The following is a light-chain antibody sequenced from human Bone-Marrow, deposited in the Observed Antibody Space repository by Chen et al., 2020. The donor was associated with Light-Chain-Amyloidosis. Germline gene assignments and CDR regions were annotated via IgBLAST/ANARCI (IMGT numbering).Light chain of an antibody. CDR1: DLPAKY. Sequence: SSGLTQPPSVSVSPGQTARITCSGDDLPAKYAYWYQQKPGQAPVLVIHRDTERTSGISERVSGSSSGTTATLTISGVQAEDEADDHCQSADSSGTYAVIFGGGTKLTVL. CDR2: RDT. J-gene: IGLJ2*01. CDR3: QSADSSGTYAVI. V-gene: IGLV3-25*03.